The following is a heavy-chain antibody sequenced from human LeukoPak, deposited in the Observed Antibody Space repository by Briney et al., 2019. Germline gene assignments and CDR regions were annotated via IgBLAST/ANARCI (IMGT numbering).Heavy chain of an antibody. CDR1: GFTFSSYW. CDR3: ARDFILWDP. V-gene: IGHV3-7*01. J-gene: IGHJ5*02. D-gene: IGHD3-10*01. CDR2: INQDGTEK. Sequence: GGSLRLSCAASGFTFSSYWMSWVRQAPGKGLEWVANINQDGTEKYYVDSVKGRFTISRDNAKNSLFLQMNSLRAEDTAVYYCARDFILWDPWGQGTLVTVSS.